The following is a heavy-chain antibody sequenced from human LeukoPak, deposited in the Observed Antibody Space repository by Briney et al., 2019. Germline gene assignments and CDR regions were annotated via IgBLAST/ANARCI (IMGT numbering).Heavy chain of an antibody. Sequence: PGGSLRLSCAVSGFTFSSYGIHWVRQAPGKGLEWVAFIRYDGSNKYYVDSLKGRFTISRDNSKNTLFLQMNSLRAEDTAVYYCAKESGTYYDYWGQGTLVTVSS. V-gene: IGHV3-30*02. D-gene: IGHD1-26*01. J-gene: IGHJ4*02. CDR2: IRYDGSNK. CDR3: AKESGTYYDY. CDR1: GFTFSSYG.